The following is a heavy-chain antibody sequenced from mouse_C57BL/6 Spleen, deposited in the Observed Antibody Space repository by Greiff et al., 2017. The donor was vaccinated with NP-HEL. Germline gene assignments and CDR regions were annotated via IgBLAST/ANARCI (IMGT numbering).Heavy chain of an antibody. D-gene: IGHD2-4*01. Sequence: VKLMESGAELVRPGASVKLSCKASGYTFTDYYINWVKQRPGQGLEWIARIYPGSGNTYYNEKFKGKATLTAEKSSSTAYMQLSSLTSEDSAVYYCARIRIEIYYDYDGYAMDYWGQGTSVTVSS. J-gene: IGHJ4*01. CDR3: ARIRIEIYYDYDGYAMDY. CDR1: GYTFTDYY. CDR2: IYPGSGNT. V-gene: IGHV1-76*01.